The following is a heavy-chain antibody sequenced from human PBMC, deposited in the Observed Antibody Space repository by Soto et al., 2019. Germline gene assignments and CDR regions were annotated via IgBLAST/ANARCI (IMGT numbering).Heavy chain of an antibody. J-gene: IGHJ6*02. CDR1: GFTFSSYA. CDR3: AKVGLYYYDSSGTYGMGV. Sequence: LRLSCAASGFTFSSYAMSWVRQAPGKGLEWVSAISGSGGSTYYADSVKGRFTISRDNSKNTLYLQMNSLRAEDTAVYYCAKVGLYYYDSSGTYGMGVWGQGTTVTVSS. D-gene: IGHD3-22*01. CDR2: ISGSGGST. V-gene: IGHV3-23*01.